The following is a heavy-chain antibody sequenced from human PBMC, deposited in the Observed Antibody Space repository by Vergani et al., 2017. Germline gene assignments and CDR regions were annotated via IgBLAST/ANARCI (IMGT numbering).Heavy chain of an antibody. CDR1: GGTFSSYT. D-gene: IGHD3-3*01. Sequence: QVQLVQSGAEVKKPGSSVKVSCKASGGTFSSYTISWVRQAPGQGLEWMGRIIPILGIANYAQKFQGRVTITADKSTSTAYMELSSLRSEDTAVYYCARERQQDYDFWSGYYGGDIVAPMDVWGKGTTVTVSS. CDR2: IIPILGIA. CDR3: ARERQQDYDFWSGYYGGDIVAPMDV. J-gene: IGHJ6*03. V-gene: IGHV1-69*09.